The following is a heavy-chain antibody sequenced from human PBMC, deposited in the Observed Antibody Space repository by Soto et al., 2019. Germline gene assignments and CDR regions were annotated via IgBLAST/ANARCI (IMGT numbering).Heavy chain of an antibody. D-gene: IGHD3-22*01. CDR1: GGSISSYY. Sequence: SETLSLTCTVSGGSISSYYWSWIRQPPGKGLEWIGYIYYSGSTNYNPSLKSRVTISVDTSKNQFSLKLSSVTAADTAMYYCARVSLHYYDSSGYFQHWGQGTLVTVSS. V-gene: IGHV4-59*01. CDR3: ARVSLHYYDSSGYFQH. J-gene: IGHJ1*01. CDR2: IYYSGST.